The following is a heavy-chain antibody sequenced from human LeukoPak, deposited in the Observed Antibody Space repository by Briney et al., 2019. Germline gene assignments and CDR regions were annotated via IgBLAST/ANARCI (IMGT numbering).Heavy chain of an antibody. J-gene: IGHJ4*02. V-gene: IGHV3-23*01. CDR2: ISGSGVST. Sequence: GGSLRLSCTPSGFTFSSYAMNWVRQAPGRGLEWVSTISGSGVSTYYADSVKGRFTIFRDNSENTLFLQMNSLTADDTALYYCAKADCNSGNCRTDYWGQGTLVTVSS. D-gene: IGHD2-15*01. CDR3: AKADCNSGNCRTDY. CDR1: GFTFSSYA.